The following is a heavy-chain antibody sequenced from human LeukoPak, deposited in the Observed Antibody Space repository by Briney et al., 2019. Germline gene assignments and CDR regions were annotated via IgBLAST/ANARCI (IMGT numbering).Heavy chain of an antibody. J-gene: IGHJ4*02. D-gene: IGHD5-24*01. CDR3: ARTRRDGYYPVDY. CDR2: IYYSGST. V-gene: IGHV4-30-4*08. Sequence: PSQTLSLTCTVSGGSISSGDYYWSWIRQPPGKGLEWIGYIYYSGSTYYNPSLKSRVTISVDTSKNQFSLKLSSVTAADTAVYYCARTRRDGYYPVDYWGQGTLVTVSS. CDR1: GGSISSGDYY.